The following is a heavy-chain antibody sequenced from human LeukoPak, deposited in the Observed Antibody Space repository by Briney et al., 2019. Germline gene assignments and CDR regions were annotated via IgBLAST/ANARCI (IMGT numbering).Heavy chain of an antibody. CDR1: GFTYSNAW. CDR3: TTYTAMVEFDY. D-gene: IGHD5-18*01. CDR2: IKSKTDGGTT. V-gene: IGHV3-15*01. Sequence: GGSLRLSCAASGFTYSNAWMSWVRQAPGKGLEWVGRIKSKTDGGTTDYAAPVKGRFTISRDDSKNTLYLQMNSLKTEDTAVYYCTTYTAMVEFDYWGQGTLVTVSS. J-gene: IGHJ4*02.